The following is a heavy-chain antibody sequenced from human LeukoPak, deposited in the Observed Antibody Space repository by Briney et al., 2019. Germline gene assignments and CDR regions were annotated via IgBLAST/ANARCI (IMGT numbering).Heavy chain of an antibody. CDR3: ARGAVRGVIIYYGMDV. V-gene: IGHV4-39*01. Sequence: SETLSLTCTVSGGSISSSSYYWGWIRQPPGKGLEWIGSIYYSGSTYYNPSLKSRVTISVDTSKNQFSLKLSSVTAADTAVYYCARGAVRGVIIYYGMDVWGQGTTVTVSS. J-gene: IGHJ6*02. D-gene: IGHD3-10*01. CDR1: GGSISSSSYY. CDR2: IYYSGST.